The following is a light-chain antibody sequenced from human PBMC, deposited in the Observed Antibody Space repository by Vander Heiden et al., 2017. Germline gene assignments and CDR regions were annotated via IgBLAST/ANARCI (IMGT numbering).Light chain of an antibody. J-gene: IGLJ3*02. CDR3: CSYAGNTAWV. CDR1: SSDVGGYNY. Sequence: QSALTQPPSVSGSPGHSVTMSCTGTSSDVGGYNYVSWYQQHPGKAPKVIIYDVNKRPSGVPDRFSGSKSGNTASLTISGLQAADEADYYCCSYAGNTAWVFGGGTKVTVL. CDR2: DVN. V-gene: IGLV2-11*01.